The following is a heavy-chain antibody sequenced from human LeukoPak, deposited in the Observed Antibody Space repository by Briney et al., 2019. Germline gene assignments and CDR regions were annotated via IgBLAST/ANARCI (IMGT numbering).Heavy chain of an antibody. V-gene: IGHV4-4*07. Sequence: PSETLSLTCTVSGGSIRLYYWNWIRQPAGKGLEWIGRIDGSGSSTYSPSLGSRVTMSVDSSKSQISLKLISVTAADTAVYYCARSPLSSSGWYRAEYWGQGIRVTVPS. CDR1: GGSIRLYY. CDR3: ARSPLSSSGWYRAEY. J-gene: IGHJ4*02. CDR2: IDGSGSS. D-gene: IGHD6-19*01.